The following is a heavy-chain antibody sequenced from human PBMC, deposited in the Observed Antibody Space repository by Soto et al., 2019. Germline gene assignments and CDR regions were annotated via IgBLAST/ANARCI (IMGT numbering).Heavy chain of an antibody. D-gene: IGHD3-9*01. J-gene: IGHJ5*01. Sequence: PGGSLRLSCAASGFTFSTYTMNWVRQAPGKGLEWVSGIGCCSGSGTYYADFVKGRFTISRDNSKNMVFLQMNGLRAEDTAVYYCFFYRQPDGIWTFYSCSQ. CDR3: FFYRQPDGIWTFYS. CDR2: IGCCSGSGT. CDR1: GFTFSTYT. V-gene: IGHV3-23*01.